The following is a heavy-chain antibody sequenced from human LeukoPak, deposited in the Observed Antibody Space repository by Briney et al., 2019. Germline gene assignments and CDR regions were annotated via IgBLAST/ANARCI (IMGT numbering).Heavy chain of an antibody. Sequence: GRSLRLSCAASGFTFSSYAMHWVRQAPGKGLEWVALISFDGSNKYYANSVKGRFTISRDNSKNTLCLQMNSLRIEDTAMYYCARHELYSSSYIFDSWGQGTLVTVSS. V-gene: IGHV3-30-3*01. J-gene: IGHJ4*02. D-gene: IGHD6-13*01. CDR2: ISFDGSNK. CDR3: ARHELYSSSYIFDS. CDR1: GFTFSSYA.